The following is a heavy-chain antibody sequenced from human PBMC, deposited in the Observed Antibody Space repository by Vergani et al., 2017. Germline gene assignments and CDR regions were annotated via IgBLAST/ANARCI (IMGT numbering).Heavy chain of an antibody. Sequence: EVQLVESGGGLVQPGRSLRLSCAASGFTFDDYAMHWVRQTPGKCLEWVSGINWNSDSIAYADSVKGRFTISRDNAKNSLYLQMNSLRAEDTALYYCVKDIEASGNYWYFDLWCGGTLVIVSS. V-gene: IGHV3-9*01. J-gene: IGHJ2*01. CDR2: INWNSDSI. CDR1: GFTFDDYA. CDR3: VKDIEASGNYWYFDL. D-gene: IGHD6-13*01.